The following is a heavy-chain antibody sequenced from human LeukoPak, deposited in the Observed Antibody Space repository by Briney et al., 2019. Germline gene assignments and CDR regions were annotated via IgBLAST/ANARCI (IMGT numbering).Heavy chain of an antibody. Sequence: ASVKVSCKTSGYTFTGYYMHWVRQAPGQGLEWMGWINPNSGDTNYAQKFQGRVTMTRDTSISTAYMELSRLRSDGTAVYYCARDVGEYCSSTNCYASHYWGQGTLVTVSS. CDR2: INPNSGDT. V-gene: IGHV1-2*02. D-gene: IGHD2-2*01. CDR3: ARDVGEYCSSTNCYASHY. J-gene: IGHJ4*02. CDR1: GYTFTGYY.